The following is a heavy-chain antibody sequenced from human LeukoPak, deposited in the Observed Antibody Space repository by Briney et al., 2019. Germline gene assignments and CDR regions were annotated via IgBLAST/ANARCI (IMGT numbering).Heavy chain of an antibody. J-gene: IGHJ6*03. CDR3: ARWYCSSTTCYHMDV. V-gene: IGHV4-59*01. CDR1: GGSINSYY. Sequence: SETLPLTCTVSGGSINSYYWSWIRQPPGKGLEYIGHIYYNGNTDYNPSLKSRVTISVDTSKNQFSLNLSSVTAADTAVYYCARWYCSSTTCYHMDVWGKGTTVTVSS. D-gene: IGHD2/OR15-2a*01. CDR2: IYYNGNT.